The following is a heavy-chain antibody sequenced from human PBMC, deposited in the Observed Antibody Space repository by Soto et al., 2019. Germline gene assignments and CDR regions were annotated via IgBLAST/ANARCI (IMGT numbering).Heavy chain of an antibody. V-gene: IGHV1-69*01. CDR3: ARSQGSSTSLEIYYYYYDGMDV. J-gene: IGHJ6*02. CDR1: GGTFSSYA. Sequence: QVQLVQSGAEVKKPGSSVKVSCKASGGTFSSYAISWVRQAPGQGLEWIGGIIPISGTANYAQKFQGRVTITADESTSTAYMEMSSLRSEDTAVYYCARSQGSSTSLEIYYYYYDGMDVWGQGTTVTVSS. D-gene: IGHD2-2*01. CDR2: IIPISGTA.